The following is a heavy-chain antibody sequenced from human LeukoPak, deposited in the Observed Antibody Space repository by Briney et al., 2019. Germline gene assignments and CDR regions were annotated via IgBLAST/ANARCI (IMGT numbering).Heavy chain of an antibody. CDR1: GYTFTSYY. CDR2: INPSGGST. D-gene: IGHD6-13*01. V-gene: IGHV1-46*01. CDR3: ARTYSSSDESDY. Sequence: ASVKVSCKASGYTFTSYYIHWVRQAPGQGLEWMGIINPSGGSTTYAQKFQGRVAMTRDTSTSRVYMEASSLRSEDTAVYYCARTYSSSDESDYWGQGTLVTVSS. J-gene: IGHJ4*02.